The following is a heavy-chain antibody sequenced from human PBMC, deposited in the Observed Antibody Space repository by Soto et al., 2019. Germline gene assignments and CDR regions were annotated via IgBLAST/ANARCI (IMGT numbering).Heavy chain of an antibody. CDR3: ARDPSPCGGDCYPNWFDP. D-gene: IGHD2-21*02. V-gene: IGHV1-69*12. CDR2: IIPIFGTA. J-gene: IGHJ5*02. Sequence: QVQLVQSGAEVKKPGSSVKVSCKASGGTFSSYAISWVQQAPGQGLEWMGGIIPIFGTANYAQKFQGRVTITADESTSTAYMELSSLRSEDTAVYYCARDPSPCGGDCYPNWFDPWGQGTLVTVSS. CDR1: GGTFSSYA.